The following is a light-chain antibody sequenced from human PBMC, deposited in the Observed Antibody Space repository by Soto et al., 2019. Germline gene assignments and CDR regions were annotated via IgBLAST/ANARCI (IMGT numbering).Light chain of an antibody. J-gene: IGLJ1*01. Sequence: QSVLTQPPSVSGSPGQSVTISCTGTSSVVGSYNRVSWYQQPPGTAPKLMIYEVSNRPSGVPDRFSGSKSDNTASLTISGLQAEDEADYYCSSYTTSTTYVSGTGTKVTVL. CDR1: SSVVGSYNR. CDR3: SSYTTSTTYV. V-gene: IGLV2-18*02. CDR2: EVS.